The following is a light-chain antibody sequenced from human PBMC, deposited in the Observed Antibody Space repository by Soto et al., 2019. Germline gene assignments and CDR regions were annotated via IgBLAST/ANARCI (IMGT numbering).Light chain of an antibody. CDR3: QQYNKT. J-gene: IGKJ1*01. Sequence: DIQMTQSPSTLSAAVGDRVTIACRASQSISNWLAWYQQKPGKAPKLLIYQASNLETGVPSRFSGSGSGTEFTLTIINLQPDDFATYYCQQYNKTFGQGTKVEFK. CDR2: QAS. CDR1: QSISNW. V-gene: IGKV1-5*03.